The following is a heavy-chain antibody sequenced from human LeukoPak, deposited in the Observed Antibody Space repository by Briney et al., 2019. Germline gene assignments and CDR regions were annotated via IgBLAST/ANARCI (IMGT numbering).Heavy chain of an antibody. CDR2: ISYDGSNK. Sequence: PGGSLRLSCAASGFTFSNYAMHWVRQAPGKGLEWLAVISYDGSNKYYADSVKGRFTISRDNSKNTLYLQMNSPRAEDTAVYYCAKLPYGDYNHHWGQGTLVTVSS. CDR1: GFTFSNYA. D-gene: IGHD4-17*01. J-gene: IGHJ5*02. V-gene: IGHV3-30-3*02. CDR3: AKLPYGDYNHH.